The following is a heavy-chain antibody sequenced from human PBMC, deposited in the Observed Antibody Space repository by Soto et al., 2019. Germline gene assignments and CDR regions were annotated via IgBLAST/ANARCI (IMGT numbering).Heavy chain of an antibody. CDR3: ARGHIVVLPAASRAYYYGLDV. V-gene: IGHV3-21*01. CDR1: GFTFSIYT. J-gene: IGHJ6*02. Sequence: ESGGGLVKPGGSLRLSCAASGFTFSIYTMNWVRQAPGKGLEWVSSISPSSDYIYYADSLKGRFTISRDNTKNSLYLQMNSLGVEDTAVYYCARGHIVVLPAASRAYYYGLDVWGQGTTVTVSS. D-gene: IGHD2-2*01. CDR2: ISPSSDYI.